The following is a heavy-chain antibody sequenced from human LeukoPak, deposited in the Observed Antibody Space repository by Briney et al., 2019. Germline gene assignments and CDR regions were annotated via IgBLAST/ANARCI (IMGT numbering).Heavy chain of an antibody. J-gene: IGHJ4*02. CDR1: GGTFSSYA. V-gene: IGHV1-2*02. CDR2: INPNSGGR. CDR3: ARDSAPGDTYGLLGIDS. Sequence: ASVKVSCKASGGTFSSYAISWVRQAPGQGLEWMGWINPNSGGRNYAQKFQGRVTMTRDTSISTAYMELSRLRSDDTAVYYCARDSAPGDTYGLLGIDSWGQGTLVTVSS. D-gene: IGHD5-18*01.